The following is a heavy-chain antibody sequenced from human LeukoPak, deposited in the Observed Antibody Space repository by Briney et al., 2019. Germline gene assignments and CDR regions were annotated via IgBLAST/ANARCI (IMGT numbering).Heavy chain of an antibody. D-gene: IGHD2-15*01. CDR3: ARSRYCSGGILGRCPFDY. CDR1: GYSISNGYY. Sequence: SETLSLTCTVSGYSISNGYYWGWIRQPPGKGLEWIGSIYHSGSIYYNPSLKSRVTISVDTSKNQFSLKLSSVTAADTAVYYCARSRYCSGGILGRCPFDYWGQGTLVTVSS. V-gene: IGHV4-38-2*02. J-gene: IGHJ4*02. CDR2: IYHSGSI.